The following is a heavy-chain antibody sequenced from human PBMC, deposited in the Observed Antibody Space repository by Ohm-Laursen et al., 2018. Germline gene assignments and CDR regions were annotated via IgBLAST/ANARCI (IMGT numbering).Heavy chain of an antibody. Sequence: SETLSLTCTVSGGSFSSYYWTWIRQPPGKGLEWIGHFYHSGGTNNNPSFKSRVTISIDTSKNQFSLNLNSVTAADTAVYYCASSQSSSWYHAFDVWGQGTMVTVSS. J-gene: IGHJ3*01. CDR1: GGSFSSYY. D-gene: IGHD6-13*01. V-gene: IGHV4-4*08. CDR3: ASSQSSSWYHAFDV. CDR2: FYHSGGT.